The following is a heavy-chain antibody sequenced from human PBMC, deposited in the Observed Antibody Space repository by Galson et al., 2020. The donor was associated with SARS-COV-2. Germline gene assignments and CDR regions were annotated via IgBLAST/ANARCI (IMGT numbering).Heavy chain of an antibody. J-gene: IGHJ5*02. D-gene: IGHD6-13*01. CDR1: GGSISSGGYS. V-gene: IGHV4-30-2*01. CDR2: IYHSGST. Sequence: ASETLSLTCAVSGGSISSGGYSWSWIRQPPGKGLEWIGYIYHSGSTYYNPSLKSRVTISVDRSKNQFSLKLSSVTAADTAVYYCARSLKIGIAAAGLNWFDPWGQGTLVTVSS. CDR3: ARSLKIGIAAAGLNWFDP.